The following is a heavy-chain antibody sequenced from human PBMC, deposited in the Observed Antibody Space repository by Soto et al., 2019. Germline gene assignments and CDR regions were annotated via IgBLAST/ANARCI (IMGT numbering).Heavy chain of an antibody. V-gene: IGHV4-59*01. CDR1: GGSISSYY. Sequence: PSDTLSLTCTVSGGSISSYYWSWIRQPPGKGLEWIGYIYYSGSTNYNPSLKSRVTISVDTSKNQFSLKLSSATAADTAVYYCARDGGVYYDSSGYYLPPPFDIWGQGTMVTVS. D-gene: IGHD3-22*01. CDR2: IYYSGST. J-gene: IGHJ3*02. CDR3: ARDGGVYYDSSGYYLPPPFDI.